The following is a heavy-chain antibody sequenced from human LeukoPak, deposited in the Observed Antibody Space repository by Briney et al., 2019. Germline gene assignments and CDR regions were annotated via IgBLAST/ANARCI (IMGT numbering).Heavy chain of an antibody. CDR2: ISYDGSNK. D-gene: IGHD2-15*01. CDR3: VKDPYCAFDI. Sequence: GGSLRLSCAASGFTFNSDGIHWVRQAPGKGLEWVAVISYDGSNKYYADSVKGRFTISRDSSKNTLYLQMSSLRAEDTAVYYCVKDPYCAFDIWGQGTMVTVSS. V-gene: IGHV3-30*18. J-gene: IGHJ3*02. CDR1: GFTFNSDG.